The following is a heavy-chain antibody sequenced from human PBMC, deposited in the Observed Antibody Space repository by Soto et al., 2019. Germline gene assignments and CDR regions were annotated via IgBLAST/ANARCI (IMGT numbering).Heavy chain of an antibody. J-gene: IGHJ6*02. V-gene: IGHV3-30-3*01. CDR2: ISYDGSNK. Sequence: TGGSLRLSCAASGFTFSSYAMHWVRQAPGKGLEWVAVISYDGSNKYYADSVKGRFTISRDNSKNTLYLQMNSLRAEGTAVYYCARDGSSSWYYYYGMDVWGQGTTVTVSS. CDR3: ARDGSSSWYYYYGMDV. CDR1: GFTFSSYA. D-gene: IGHD6-13*01.